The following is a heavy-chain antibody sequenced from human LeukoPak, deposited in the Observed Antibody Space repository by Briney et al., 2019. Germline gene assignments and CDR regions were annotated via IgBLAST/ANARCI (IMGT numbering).Heavy chain of an antibody. Sequence: ASVTVSRKASGYTFTGYYMHWVRQAPGHGLEWMGWINPNSGGTNYTQTFQGRVTMTRDTSISTAYMELSRLRSGDTAVYYCASVRYGGSRYFDYWGQGTLVTVSS. V-gene: IGHV1-2*02. CDR2: INPNSGGT. J-gene: IGHJ4*02. D-gene: IGHD4-23*01. CDR3: ASVRYGGSRYFDY. CDR1: GYTFTGYY.